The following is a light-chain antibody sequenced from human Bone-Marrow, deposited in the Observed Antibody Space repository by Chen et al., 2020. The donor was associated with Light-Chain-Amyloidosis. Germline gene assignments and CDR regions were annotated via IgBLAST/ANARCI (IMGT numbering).Light chain of an antibody. V-gene: IGKV3-20*01. Sequence: EIVLSQSPGTLSLSPGEGANLSCRASQTISSNYLTWYQQKFGQAPRLLIYGSSSRATSIPDRFTGSGSGTDFTLTINRREPEDFAMYYCQQYGNSPLTFGGVTNVEIK. CDR2: GSS. CDR3: QQYGNSPLT. J-gene: IGKJ4*01. CDR1: QTISSNY.